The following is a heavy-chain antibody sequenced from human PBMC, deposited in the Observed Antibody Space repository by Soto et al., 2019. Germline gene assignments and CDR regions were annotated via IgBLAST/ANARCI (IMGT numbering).Heavy chain of an antibody. CDR3: ARVSRYYYDSSGYYYGAFDI. V-gene: IGHV1-69*13. J-gene: IGHJ3*02. D-gene: IGHD3-22*01. Sequence: ASVKVSCKASGGTFSSCAISWVRQAPGQGLEWMGGIIPIFGTANHAQKFQGRVTITADESTSTAYMELSSLRSEDTAVYYCARVSRYYYDSSGYYYGAFDIWGQGTMVTVSS. CDR2: IIPIFGTA. CDR1: GGTFSSCA.